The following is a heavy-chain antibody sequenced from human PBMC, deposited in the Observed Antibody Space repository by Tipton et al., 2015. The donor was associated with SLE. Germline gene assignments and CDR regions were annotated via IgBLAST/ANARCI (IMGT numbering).Heavy chain of an antibody. Sequence: TLSLTCAVSGGSISSDNWWSWVRQPPGKGLEWIGSVFYSGNTYYNESLQSRVTISIDTSKNHFSLKLYSVTAADTAVYYCAREDSSSWFYTRFDPWGQGTLVTVSP. D-gene: IGHD2-2*02. CDR3: AREDSSSWFYTRFDP. CDR2: VFYSGNT. V-gene: IGHV4-4*02. J-gene: IGHJ5*02. CDR1: GGSISSDNW.